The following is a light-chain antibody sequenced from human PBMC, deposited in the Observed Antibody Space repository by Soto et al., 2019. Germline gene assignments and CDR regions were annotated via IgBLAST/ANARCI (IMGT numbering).Light chain of an antibody. J-gene: IGKJ1*01. CDR1: RSGRSY. CDR2: DTS. CDR3: QHRNNWPREWT. V-gene: IGKV3-11*01. Sequence: IVLTQSPATLSLSPGERATLSCRASRSGRSYLAWYQQKPGQAPRLLISDTSKRATGIPARFSGAGSGTDFTLIITSLEPEDSAVYYCQHRNNWPREWTFGQGTKVEIK.